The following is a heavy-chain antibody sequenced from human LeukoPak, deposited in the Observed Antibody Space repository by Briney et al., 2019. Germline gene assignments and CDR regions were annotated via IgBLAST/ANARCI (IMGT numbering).Heavy chain of an antibody. Sequence: GGSLRLSCAASGFTFDDYAMHWVRQAPGKGLEWVSGISWDSGSIGYADSVKGRFTISRDNAKNSLYLQMNSLRAEDTALYYCAKGYSSSWSGMDVWGQGTTVTVSS. D-gene: IGHD6-13*01. J-gene: IGHJ6*02. CDR3: AKGYSSSWSGMDV. CDR1: GFTFDDYA. V-gene: IGHV3-9*01. CDR2: ISWDSGSI.